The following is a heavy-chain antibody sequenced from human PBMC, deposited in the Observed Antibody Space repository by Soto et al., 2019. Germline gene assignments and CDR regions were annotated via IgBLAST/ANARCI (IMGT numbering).Heavy chain of an antibody. J-gene: IGHJ6*02. CDR1: GGSVSSGDYF. Sequence: SETLSLTCTVSGGSVSSGDYFWSWLRQSPGKRLEWIAYIYYSGSTNYNPSLKSRATISVYTSKSQVSLTLTSMTAADAALYYCARSPNYYYYGFDVWGQGTAVTVSS. CDR2: IYYSGST. V-gene: IGHV4-61*08. D-gene: IGHD3-10*01. CDR3: ARSPNYYYYGFDV.